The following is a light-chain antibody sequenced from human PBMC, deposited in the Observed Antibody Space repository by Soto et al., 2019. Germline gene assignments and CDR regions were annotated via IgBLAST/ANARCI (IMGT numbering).Light chain of an antibody. V-gene: IGLV3-21*04. CDR3: QVWDSSSDHRGYV. J-gene: IGLJ1*01. CDR1: NIGSKS. Sequence: SYELTQPPSVSVAPGKTARITCGGNNIGSKSVHWYQQKPGQAPVLVIYYDSDRPSGIPERFSGSNSGNTATLTISRVEAGDEVDYYCQVWDSSSDHRGYVFGTGTKVTVL. CDR2: YDS.